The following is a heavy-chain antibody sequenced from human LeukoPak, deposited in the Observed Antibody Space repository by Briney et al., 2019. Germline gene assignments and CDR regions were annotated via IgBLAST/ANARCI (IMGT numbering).Heavy chain of an antibody. CDR1: GFTFSAYS. D-gene: IGHD3-16*01. Sequence: GGSLRLSCAASGFTFSAYSMNWVRQAPGKGLEWVSYISSSSSYIYYADSVKGRFTISRDNANNSLYLQMNSLRAEDTAVYYCARPQMGEVDYWGQGTLVTVSS. V-gene: IGHV3-21*01. J-gene: IGHJ4*02. CDR2: ISSSSSYI. CDR3: ARPQMGEVDY.